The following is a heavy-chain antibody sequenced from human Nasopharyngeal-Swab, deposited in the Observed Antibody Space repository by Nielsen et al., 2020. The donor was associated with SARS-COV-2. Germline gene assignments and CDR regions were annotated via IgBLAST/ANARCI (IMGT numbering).Heavy chain of an antibody. D-gene: IGHD6-19*01. CDR1: GFLFGYFA. V-gene: IGHV3-9*01. CDR2: TSWHGGSV. J-gene: IGHJ4*02. Sequence: SLKLSCDSSGFLFGYFAMHLVLQAPGQGLECVSGTSWHGGSVGYADSVEGRFTISRDNAKNSLYLQMNSLRPEDTALYYCAKGAYSSGWYYFDFCGQGTLVTVSS. CDR3: AKGAYSSGWYYFDF.